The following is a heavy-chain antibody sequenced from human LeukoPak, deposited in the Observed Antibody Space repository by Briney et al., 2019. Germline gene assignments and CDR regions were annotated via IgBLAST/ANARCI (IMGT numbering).Heavy chain of an antibody. CDR1: GGSISGGTYY. J-gene: IGHJ6*03. D-gene: IGHD5-12*01. CDR3: ARHFTPSEWLTRYYYYFYYLDV. Sequence: SQTLSLTCTVSGGSISGGTYYWSWIRQPAGKGLEWIGRIYTSGSTNYNPSLKSRVTISIDTSKNQFSLGLTSVTAADTAVYYCARHFTPSEWLTRYYYYFYYLDVWGEGTTVTVSS. V-gene: IGHV4-61*02. CDR2: IYTSGST.